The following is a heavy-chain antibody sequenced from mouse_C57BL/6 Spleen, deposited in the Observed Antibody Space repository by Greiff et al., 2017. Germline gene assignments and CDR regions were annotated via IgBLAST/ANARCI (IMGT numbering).Heavy chain of an antibody. Sequence: VKVVESGPGLVAPSQSLSITCTVSGFSLTSYAISWVRQPPGKGLEWLGVILTGGGTNYNSALKSRLSISKDNSKSQVFLKMNSLQTDDTARYYCARIILGGSYFDYWGQGTTLTVSS. V-gene: IGHV2-9-1*01. J-gene: IGHJ2*01. CDR2: ILTGGGT. CDR1: GFSLTSYA. CDR3: ARIILGGSYFDY.